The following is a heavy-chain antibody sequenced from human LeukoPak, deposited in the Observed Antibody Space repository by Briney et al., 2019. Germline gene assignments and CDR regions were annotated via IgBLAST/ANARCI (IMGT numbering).Heavy chain of an antibody. CDR3: ARTPWFGEPYTLYYFDY. J-gene: IGHJ4*02. Sequence: PSETLSLTCTVSGGSISSSSYYWGWIRQPPGKGLEWIGSIYYSGSTYYNPSLKSRVTISVDTSKNQFSLKLSSVTAADTAVYYCARTPWFGEPYTLYYFDYWGQGTLVTVSS. CDR1: GGSISSSSYY. CDR2: IYYSGST. D-gene: IGHD3-10*01. V-gene: IGHV4-39*01.